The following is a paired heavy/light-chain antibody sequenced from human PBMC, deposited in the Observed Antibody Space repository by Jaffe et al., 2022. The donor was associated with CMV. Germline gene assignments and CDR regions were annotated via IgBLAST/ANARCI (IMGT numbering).Light chain of an antibody. CDR2: AAS. CDR1: QGISSW. CDR3: QQANSFLPT. V-gene: IGKV1-12*01. Sequence: DIQMTQSPSSVSASVGDRVTITCRASQGISSWLAWYQQKPGKAPKLLIYAASSLQSGVPSRFSGSGSGTDFTLTISSLQPEDFATYYCQQANSFLPTFGQGTKLEIK. J-gene: IGKJ2*01.
Heavy chain of an antibody. CDR2: TYYRSKWYN. Sequence: QVQLQQSGPGLVKPSQTLSLTCAISGDSVSSNSAAWNWIRQSPSRGLEWLGRTYYRSKWYNDYAVSVKSRITINPDTSKNQFSLQLNSVTPEDTAVYYCARDKQYYDFWSGYYLGVVNYYYYYGMDVWGQGTTVTVSS. CDR3: ARDKQYYDFWSGYYLGVVNYYYYYGMDV. CDR1: GDSVSSNSAA. J-gene: IGHJ6*02. D-gene: IGHD3-3*01. V-gene: IGHV6-1*01.